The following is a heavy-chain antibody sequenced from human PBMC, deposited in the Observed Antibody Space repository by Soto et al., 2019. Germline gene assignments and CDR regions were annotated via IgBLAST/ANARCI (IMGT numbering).Heavy chain of an antibody. Sequence: QAQLVQSGPEVKKPGASLKVSCQASGYGFTNYGISWVRQAPGEGLEWMGWINTYNGKTTYAEALQGRVSLTTDTSTGTADMELTNVRSDDTALYYCARTWNDVFDLWGQGTLVVVSS. CDR1: GYGFTNYG. CDR3: ARTWNDVFDL. J-gene: IGHJ4*02. D-gene: IGHD1-1*01. V-gene: IGHV1-18*01. CDR2: INTYNGKT.